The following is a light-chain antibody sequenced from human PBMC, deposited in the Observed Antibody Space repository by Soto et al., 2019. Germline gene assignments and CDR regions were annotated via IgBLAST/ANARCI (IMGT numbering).Light chain of an antibody. Sequence: QSVLTQPPSVSGTPGHKVSISRSGSTSNLGGNTVNWYQQLPGTAPKLLIYTNNQRPSGVPDRFSGSKTGTSASLAISDLRSEDEADFYCAAWDDSLNAVVFGGGTKVTVL. V-gene: IGLV1-44*01. J-gene: IGLJ2*01. CDR2: TNN. CDR3: AAWDDSLNAVV. CDR1: TSNLGGNT.